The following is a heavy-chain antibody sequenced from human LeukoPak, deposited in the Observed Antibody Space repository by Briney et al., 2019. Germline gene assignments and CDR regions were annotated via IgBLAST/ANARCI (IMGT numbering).Heavy chain of an antibody. CDR2: IIPIFGTA. CDR3: ARQIYYDSSGYYYYFDY. D-gene: IGHD3-22*01. Sequence: SVKVSCKASGGTFISYAISWVRQAPGQGLEWMGGIIPIFGTANYAQKFQGRVTITTDESTSTAYMELSSLRSEDTAVYYCARQIYYDSSGYYYYFDYWGQGTLVTVSS. V-gene: IGHV1-69*05. CDR1: GGTFISYA. J-gene: IGHJ4*02.